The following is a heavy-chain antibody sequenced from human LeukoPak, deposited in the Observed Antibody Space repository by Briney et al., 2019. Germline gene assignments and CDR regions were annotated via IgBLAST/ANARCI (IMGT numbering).Heavy chain of an antibody. D-gene: IGHD3-10*01. CDR1: GYTFTGYY. Sequence: ASVKVSCKASGYTFTGYYMHWVRQAPGQGLEWMGWINPNSGGTNYAQKFQGRVTMTRDTSISTAYMELSRLRSDDTAVYYCARDQDYGSGSYYGYWGQGTLVTVSS. CDR2: INPNSGGT. CDR3: ARDQDYGSGSYYGY. V-gene: IGHV1-2*02. J-gene: IGHJ4*02.